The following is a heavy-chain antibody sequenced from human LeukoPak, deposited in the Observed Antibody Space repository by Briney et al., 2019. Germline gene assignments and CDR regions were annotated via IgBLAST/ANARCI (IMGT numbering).Heavy chain of an antibody. CDR2: IIPILGIA. J-gene: IGHJ4*02. Sequence: SVKVSCKASGGTFSSYAISWVRQAPGQGLEWMGRIIPILGIANYAQKFQGRVTITADKSTSTAYMELSSLRSEDTAVYYCARDQVGYYDSSGYYPFGDYWGQGTLVTVSS. D-gene: IGHD3-22*01. V-gene: IGHV1-69*04. CDR1: GGTFSSYA. CDR3: ARDQVGYYDSSGYYPFGDY.